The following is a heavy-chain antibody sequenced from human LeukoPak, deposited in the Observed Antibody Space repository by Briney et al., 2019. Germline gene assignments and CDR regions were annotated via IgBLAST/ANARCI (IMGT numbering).Heavy chain of an antibody. CDR3: ARGTVPELIVGAQGAHFDY. V-gene: IGHV4-59*01. D-gene: IGHD1-26*01. J-gene: IGHJ4*02. Sequence: SETLSLTCTVSGGSISSYYWSWIRQPPGKGLEWIGYIYYSGSTNYNPSPKSRVTISVDTSKNQFSLKLSSVTAADTAVYYCARGTVPELIVGAQGAHFDYWGQGTLVTVSS. CDR1: GGSISSYY. CDR2: IYYSGST.